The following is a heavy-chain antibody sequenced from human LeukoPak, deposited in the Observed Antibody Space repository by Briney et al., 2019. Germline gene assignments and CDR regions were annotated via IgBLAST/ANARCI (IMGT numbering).Heavy chain of an antibody. D-gene: IGHD4-17*01. V-gene: IGHV4-39*01. J-gene: IGHJ4*02. Sequence: SETLSLTCTVSGGSISSSSYYWGWIRQPPGKGLEWIGSIYYSGSTYYNPSLKSRVTISVDTSKNQFSLKLSSVTACDTAVYYCARVDYGDTVYYDYWGQGTLVTVSS. CDR2: IYYSGST. CDR3: ARVDYGDTVYYDY. CDR1: GGSISSSSYY.